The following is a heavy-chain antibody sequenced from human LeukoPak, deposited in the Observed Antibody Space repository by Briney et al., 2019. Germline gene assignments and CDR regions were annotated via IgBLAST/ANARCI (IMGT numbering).Heavy chain of an antibody. CDR2: IISDGITT. Sequence: GGSLRLSCAASGLTFHNTWMHWIRQAPGKGLVWVSRIISDGITTTYADSVRGRFTISRDNAKNTLYLQMNSLRADDTAVYYCAADGEYAFLVWGQGTMVTVSS. J-gene: IGHJ3*01. D-gene: IGHD2/OR15-2a*01. V-gene: IGHV3-74*01. CDR1: GLTFHNTW. CDR3: AADGEYAFLV.